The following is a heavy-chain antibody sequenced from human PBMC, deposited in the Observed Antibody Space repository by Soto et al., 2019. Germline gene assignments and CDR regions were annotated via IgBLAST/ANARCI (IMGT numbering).Heavy chain of an antibody. J-gene: IGHJ3*02. D-gene: IGHD3-22*01. Sequence: QVQLQESGPGLAKPSQTVSLTCTVSGASLNSGEYYWTWIRQVPGKDLEWIGHIFNTGTIFSTRSRRSRVRMSIDTSDNAFSLHLESVTAADTAVYYCARGLGSDNNGHGLAAFDIWGHGTSVTVSA. CDR1: GASLNSGEYY. V-gene: IGHV4-30-4*01. CDR2: IFNTGTI. CDR3: ARGLGSDNNGHGLAAFDI.